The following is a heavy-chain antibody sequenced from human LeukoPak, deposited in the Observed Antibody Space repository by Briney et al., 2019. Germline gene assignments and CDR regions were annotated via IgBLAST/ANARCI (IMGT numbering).Heavy chain of an antibody. Sequence: GGSLRLSCAASGFTFSSYAMHWVRQAPGKGLEWVAVISYDGSNKYYADSVKGRFTISRDNSKNTLYLQMNSLRAEDMAVYYCARDPGSYFDYWGQGTLVTVSS. CDR2: ISYDGSNK. V-gene: IGHV3-30*04. CDR1: GFTFSSYA. CDR3: ARDPGSYFDY. D-gene: IGHD1-26*01. J-gene: IGHJ4*02.